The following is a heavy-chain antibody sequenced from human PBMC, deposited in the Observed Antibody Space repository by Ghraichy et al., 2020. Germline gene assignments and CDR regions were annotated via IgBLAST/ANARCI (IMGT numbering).Heavy chain of an antibody. CDR1: GYTFTSYG. CDR3: ARDSTWELLNNQFDY. V-gene: IGHV1-18*04. J-gene: IGHJ4*02. D-gene: IGHD1-26*01. Sequence: ASVKVSCKASGYTFTSYGISWVRQAPGQGLEWMGWISAYNGNTNYAQKLQGRVTMTTDTSTSTAYMELRSLRSDDTAVYYCARDSTWELLNNQFDYWGQGTLVTVSS. CDR2: ISAYNGNT.